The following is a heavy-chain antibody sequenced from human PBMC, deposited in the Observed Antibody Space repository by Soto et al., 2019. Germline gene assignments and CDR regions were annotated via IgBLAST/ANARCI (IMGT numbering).Heavy chain of an antibody. CDR1: GGTFSSYA. D-gene: IGHD2-8*01. J-gene: IGHJ6*02. CDR3: ASQRLPIVLMVYARHPYYYYGMDV. V-gene: IGHV1-69*13. Sequence: GASVKVSCKASGGTFSSYAISWVRQAPGQGLEWMGGIIPIFGTANYAQKFQGRVTITADESTSTAYMELSSLRSEDTAVYYCASQRLPIVLMVYARHPYYYYGMDVWGQGTTVTVSS. CDR2: IIPIFGTA.